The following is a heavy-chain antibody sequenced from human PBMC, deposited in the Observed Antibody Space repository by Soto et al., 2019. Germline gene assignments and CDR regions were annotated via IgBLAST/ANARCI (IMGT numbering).Heavy chain of an antibody. J-gene: IGHJ6*02. CDR1: GYTFTSYG. CDR3: ARFSGGSYNTYYFYYGMDV. Sequence: ASVKVSCKASGYTFTSYGISWVRQAPGQGLDWMGWISAYNGNTKYAQDLQGRVTMTTDTSTSTAYMELRSLRSDDTAMYYCARFSGGSYNTYYFYYGMDVWGQGTTVTVS. D-gene: IGHD2-15*01. V-gene: IGHV1-18*04. CDR2: ISAYNGNT.